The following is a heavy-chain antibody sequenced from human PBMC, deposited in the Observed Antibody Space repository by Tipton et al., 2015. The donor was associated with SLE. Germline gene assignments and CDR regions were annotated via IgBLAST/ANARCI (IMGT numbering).Heavy chain of an antibody. CDR3: ARGLRITIFGVVNRFDY. J-gene: IGHJ4*02. CDR1: GGSISSSSYY. D-gene: IGHD3-3*01. CDR2: IYYRGST. Sequence: TLSLTCTVSGGSISSSSYYWGWIRQPPGKGLEWIGSIYYRGSTYYNPSLKSRVTISVDTSKNQFSLKLSSVTAADTAVYYWARGLRITIFGVVNRFDYWGQGPLVTVSS. V-gene: IGHV4-39*07.